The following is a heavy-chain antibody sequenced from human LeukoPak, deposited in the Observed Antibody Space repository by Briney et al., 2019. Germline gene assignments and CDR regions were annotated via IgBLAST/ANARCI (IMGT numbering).Heavy chain of an antibody. CDR3: ARAGSGYSFDY. CDR2: VSHSGNT. J-gene: IGHJ4*02. V-gene: IGHV4-59*02. D-gene: IGHD5-12*01. CDR1: GGSVSTYY. Sequence: SETLSLTCTVSGGSVSTYYWSWIRQPPGKELEWIGYVSHSGNTNCNPSLKSRVTMSLDTSKNHFSLRLSSVHTADTAVYYCARAGSGYSFDYWGQGSLVTVSS.